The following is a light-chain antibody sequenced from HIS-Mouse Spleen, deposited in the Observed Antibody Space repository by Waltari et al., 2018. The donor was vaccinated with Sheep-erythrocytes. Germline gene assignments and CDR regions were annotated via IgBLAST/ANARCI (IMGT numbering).Light chain of an antibody. J-gene: IGKJ4*01. CDR3: QQSYSTPPT. V-gene: IGKV1-39*01. CDR2: AAS. Sequence: DIQMTQSPSSLSASVGDRVTITCRASQSIRSYLNWYQQKPGKAPKPLIYAASSLQSGVPSRFSGSGSATDFTLTISSLQPEDFATYYCQQSYSTPPTFGGGTKVEIK. CDR1: QSIRSY.